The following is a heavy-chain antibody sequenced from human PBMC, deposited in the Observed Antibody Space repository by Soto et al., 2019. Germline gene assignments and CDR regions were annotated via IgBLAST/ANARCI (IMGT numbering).Heavy chain of an antibody. D-gene: IGHD1-1*01. V-gene: IGHV3-30*18. CDR1: GFIFSNYG. CDR3: AKTRNLIPHPGAFDI. Sequence: PGGSLRLSCAASGFIFSNYGMSWVRQAPGKGLEWVAVVSHDGTVQHYGDSVKGRFTISRDNSKSTLYLQMNSLRPEDTAVYYCAKTRNLIPHPGAFDIWGQGTMVTVSS. CDR2: VSHDGTVQ. J-gene: IGHJ3*02.